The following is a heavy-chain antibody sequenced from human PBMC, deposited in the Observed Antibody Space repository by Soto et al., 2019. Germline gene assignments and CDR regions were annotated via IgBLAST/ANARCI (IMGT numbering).Heavy chain of an antibody. CDR1: GFIFSSYG. J-gene: IGHJ4*02. Sequence: GGSLRLSCAASGFIFSSYGMHWVRQAPGKGLEWVSYISSSSSYTNYADSVKGRFTISRDNAKNSLYLQMNSLRAEDTAVYYCARVAVEGSFDYWGQGTLVTVSS. V-gene: IGHV3-21*05. D-gene: IGHD6-19*01. CDR3: ARVAVEGSFDY. CDR2: ISSSSSYT.